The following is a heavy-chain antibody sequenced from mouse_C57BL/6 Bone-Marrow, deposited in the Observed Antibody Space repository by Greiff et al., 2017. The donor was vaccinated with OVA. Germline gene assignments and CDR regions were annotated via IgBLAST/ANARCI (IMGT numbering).Heavy chain of an antibody. Sequence: DVKLVESEGGLVQPGSSMKLSCTASGFTFSDYYMAWVRQVPEKGLEWVANINYDGSSTYYLDSLKSRFIISRDNAKNILYLQMSSLKSEDTATYYSARDHPTRGYFDVWGTGTTVTVSS. CDR2: INYDGSST. J-gene: IGHJ1*03. CDR1: GFTFSDYY. V-gene: IGHV5-16*01. D-gene: IGHD1-1*01. CDR3: ARDHPTRGYFDV.